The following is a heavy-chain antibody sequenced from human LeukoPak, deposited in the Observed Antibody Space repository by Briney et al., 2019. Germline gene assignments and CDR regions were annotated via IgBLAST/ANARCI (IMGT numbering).Heavy chain of an antibody. Sequence: EWIGHIYHTGSTHYNASLKSRLTMSVDTSRNQFSLRLDSVTVADTAVYYCARGRVVTTTPRFDPWGQGTLVIVSS. V-gene: IGHV4-31*02. CDR2: IYHTGST. CDR3: ARGRVVTTTPRFDP. J-gene: IGHJ5*02. D-gene: IGHD1-1*01.